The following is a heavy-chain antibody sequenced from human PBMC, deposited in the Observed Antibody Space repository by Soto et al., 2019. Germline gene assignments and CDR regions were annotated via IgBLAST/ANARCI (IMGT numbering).Heavy chain of an antibody. D-gene: IGHD3-3*01. CDR1: GGSISSYY. CDR2: IYTSGST. CDR3: ARDIGFYDFWSGFTDGGYYFDY. Sequence: QVQLQESGPGLVKPSETLSLTCTVSGGSISSYYWSWIRQPAGKGLEWIGRIYTSGSTNYNPSLKSRVTMSVDTSKNQFSLTLSSVTAADTAVYYCARDIGFYDFWSGFTDGGYYFDYWGQGTLVTVSS. J-gene: IGHJ4*02. V-gene: IGHV4-4*07.